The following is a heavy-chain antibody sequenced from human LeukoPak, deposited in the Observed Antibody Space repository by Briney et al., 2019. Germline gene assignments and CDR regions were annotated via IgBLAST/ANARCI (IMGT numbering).Heavy chain of an antibody. CDR1: EFSVGSNY. D-gene: IGHD3-3*01. V-gene: IGHV3-66*01. CDR2: IYSGGST. Sequence: GGSLRLSCAASEFSVGSNYMTWVRQAPGKGLEWVSLIYSGGSTYYADSVKGRFTISRDNSKNTLYLQMNSLRAEDTAVYYCARDVLRESSRSGYWGQGTLVTVSS. CDR3: ARDVLRESSRSGY. J-gene: IGHJ4*02.